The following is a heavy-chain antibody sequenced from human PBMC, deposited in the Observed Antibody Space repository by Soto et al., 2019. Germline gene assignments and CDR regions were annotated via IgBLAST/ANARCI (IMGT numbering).Heavy chain of an antibody. J-gene: IGHJ4*02. D-gene: IGHD3-3*01. CDR1: GFSFAGYA. CDR3: AKTQTFNGYYGGFDA. CDR2: VSGGGAST. Sequence: EVQLWESGGGFVQPGGSLRLSCAATGFSFAGYALTWVRQAPGQGLEWLSAVSGGGASTYYADSVSGRFSISRDVSGNMIYLQLNRLTAWDTATYYCAKTQTFNGYYGGFDAWGQGTRVTVSS. V-gene: IGHV3-23*01.